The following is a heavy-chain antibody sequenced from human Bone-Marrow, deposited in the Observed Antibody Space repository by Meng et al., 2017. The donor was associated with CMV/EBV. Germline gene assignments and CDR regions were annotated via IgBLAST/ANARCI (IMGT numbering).Heavy chain of an antibody. CDR3: ASCYDSSGYHRNWFDP. CDR2: IYYSGST. J-gene: IGHJ5*02. V-gene: IGHV4-39*07. CDR1: GGSISSSSYY. Sequence: GSLRLSCTVSGGSISSSSYYWGWIRQPPGKGLEWIGSIYYSGSTYYNPSLKSRVTISVDTSKNQFSLKLSSVTAADTAVYYCASCYDSSGYHRNWFDPWGQRTLVNVAS. D-gene: IGHD3-22*01.